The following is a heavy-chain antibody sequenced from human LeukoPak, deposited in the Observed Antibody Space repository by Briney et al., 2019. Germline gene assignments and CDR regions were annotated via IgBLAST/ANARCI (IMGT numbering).Heavy chain of an antibody. V-gene: IGHV3-30*01. CDR2: ISYDGSNK. CDR1: GFTFSSYA. CDR3: ARVPNPITIFRVVKSHAMDV. J-gene: IGHJ6*03. Sequence: AGGSLRLSCAASGFTFSSYAMHWVRQAPGKGLEWVAVISYDGSNKYYADSVKGRFTISRDNSKNTLYLQMNSLRAEDTAVYYCARVPNPITIFRVVKSHAMDVWGKGTTVTVSS. D-gene: IGHD3-3*01.